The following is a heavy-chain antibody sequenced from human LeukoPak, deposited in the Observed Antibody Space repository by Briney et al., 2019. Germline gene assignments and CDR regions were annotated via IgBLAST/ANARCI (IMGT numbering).Heavy chain of an antibody. V-gene: IGHV4-39*01. J-gene: IGHJ6*03. CDR1: GGSIISSLYH. CDR2: VFHSGNT. Sequence: SETLSLTCSVSGGSIISSLYHWGWLRQAPGKGLQWIGNVFHSGNTYYSPSLQSRVAISIDTSKNRFSLKLTSVTAADTAVYYCARQIVGTSWDYYYSYIDVWGNATSVSVS. CDR3: ARQIVGTSWDYYYSYIDV. D-gene: IGHD2-15*01.